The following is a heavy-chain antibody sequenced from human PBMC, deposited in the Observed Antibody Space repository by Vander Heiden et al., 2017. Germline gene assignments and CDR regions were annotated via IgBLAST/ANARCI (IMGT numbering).Heavy chain of an antibody. CDR2: LSASGIST. CDR1: GFPFSSYG. V-gene: IGHV3-23*01. CDR3: AKGEYSSGWGPFDY. J-gene: IGHJ4*02. Sequence: EVQLLESGGGLVQPGESLRLSCAGAGFPFSSYGLNWVRQAPGKGLEWVSGLSASGISTYYADSVKGRFTISRDNSKNTVYVQMNSLRADDTAVYYCAKGEYSSGWGPFDYWGQGTLVTVSS. D-gene: IGHD6-19*01.